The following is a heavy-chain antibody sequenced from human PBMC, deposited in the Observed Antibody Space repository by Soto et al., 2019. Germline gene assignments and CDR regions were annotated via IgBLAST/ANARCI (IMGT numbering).Heavy chain of an antibody. CDR3: ARGRRVRGGSSGWYERYYYYGMDV. CDR1: GGSFSGYY. CDR2: INHSGST. Sequence: ASETLSLTCAVYGGSFSGYYWSWIRQPPGKGLEWIGEINHSGSTNYNPSLKSRVTISVDTSKNQFSLKLSSVTAADTAVYYCARGRRVRGGSSGWYERYYYYGMDVWGQGTTVTVSS. J-gene: IGHJ6*02. V-gene: IGHV4-34*01. D-gene: IGHD6-19*01.